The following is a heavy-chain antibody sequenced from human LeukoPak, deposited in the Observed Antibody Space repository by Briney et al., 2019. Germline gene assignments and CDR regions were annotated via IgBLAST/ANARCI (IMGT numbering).Heavy chain of an antibody. J-gene: IGHJ6*04. CDR1: GFTFSSYE. Sequence: GGSLRLSCAASGFTFSSYEMNWVRQAPGQGLEGVSYISSSGSTIYYADSVKGRFTISRDNAKNSLYLQMNSRRAEDTAVYYCAELGITMIGGVWGKGTTVTISS. D-gene: IGHD3-10*02. CDR3: AELGITMIGGV. V-gene: IGHV3-48*03. CDR2: ISSSGSTI.